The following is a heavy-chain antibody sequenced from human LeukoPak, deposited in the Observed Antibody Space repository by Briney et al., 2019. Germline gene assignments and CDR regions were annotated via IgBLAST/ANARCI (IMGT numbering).Heavy chain of an antibody. J-gene: IGHJ3*02. CDR1: GGTFSSYA. CDR3: ARGGNDYGGNSRAFDI. D-gene: IGHD4-23*01. CDR2: IIPIFGTA. V-gene: IGHV1-69*05. Sequence: SVKVSCKASGGTFSSYAISWVRQAPGQGLEWMGGIIPIFGTANYAQKFQGRATITTDESTSTAYMELSSLRSEDTAVYYCARGGNDYGGNSRAFDIWGQGTMVTVSS.